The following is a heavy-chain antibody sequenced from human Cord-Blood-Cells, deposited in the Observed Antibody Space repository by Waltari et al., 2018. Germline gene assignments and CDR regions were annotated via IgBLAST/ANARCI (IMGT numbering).Heavy chain of an antibody. CDR2: INHIGST. Sequence: QVQLQQWGAGLLKPSETLSLTCAVYGGSFSGYYWSWIRQPPGKGLEWIGEINHIGSTNYNPSLKSGVTISVDASKNQFALKLSSVTAADTAVYYCARGTNGDYDYYYGMDVWGQGTTVTVSS. D-gene: IGHD4-17*01. CDR1: GGSFSGYY. J-gene: IGHJ6*02. CDR3: ARGTNGDYDYYYGMDV. V-gene: IGHV4-34*01.